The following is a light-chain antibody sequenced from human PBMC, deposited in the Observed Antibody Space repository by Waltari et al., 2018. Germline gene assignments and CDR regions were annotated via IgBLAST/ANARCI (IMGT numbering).Light chain of an antibody. CDR2: YDS. CDR3: QVWASSTDHHAV. V-gene: IGLV3-21*04. J-gene: IGLJ7*01. CDR1: DIGSKR. Sequence: SYVLTQPPSVSVAPGQTARITCGGNDIGSKRVHWYQQKPGQAPVLVIFYDSDRPSGIPERFSGSNSGNTATLSISRVEAGDEAGYYCQVWASSTDHHAVFGGGTQLTVL.